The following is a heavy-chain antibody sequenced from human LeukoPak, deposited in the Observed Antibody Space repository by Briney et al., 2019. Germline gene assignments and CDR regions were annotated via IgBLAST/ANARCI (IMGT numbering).Heavy chain of an antibody. V-gene: IGHV4-4*09. D-gene: IGHD6-6*01. CDR2: IYTSGST. CDR1: GGSISSYY. CDR3: ARNNSEYSSSRAYYYYMDV. Sequence: SETLSLTCTVSGGSISSYYSSWIRQPPGKGLEWIGYIYTSGSTNYNPSLKSRVTISVDTSKNQFSLKLSSVTAADTAVYYCARNNSEYSSSRAYYYYMDVWGKGTTVTVSS. J-gene: IGHJ6*03.